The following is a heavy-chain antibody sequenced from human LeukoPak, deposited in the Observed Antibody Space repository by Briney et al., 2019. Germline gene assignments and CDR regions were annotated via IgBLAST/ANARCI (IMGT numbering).Heavy chain of an antibody. J-gene: IGHJ3*02. CDR1: DGSISSYY. D-gene: IGHD6-19*01. Sequence: SETLSLTCSVSDGSISSYYWSWIRQPPGKGLEWIGYIHYSGSTNCNPSLKSRVTISVDTSKNQFSLKLTSVTGADTAVYYCAREAVAGAFDIWGQGTMVTVSS. CDR3: AREAVAGAFDI. V-gene: IGHV4-59*12. CDR2: IHYSGST.